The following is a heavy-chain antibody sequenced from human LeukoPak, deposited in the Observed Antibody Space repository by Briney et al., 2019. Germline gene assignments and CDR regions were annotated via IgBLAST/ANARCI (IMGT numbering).Heavy chain of an antibody. V-gene: IGHV4-39*01. J-gene: IGHJ5*02. CDR2: IPYTGKS. CDR3: ARHGYYSGSQFDP. Sequence: SETLSLTCTVSGDSISSRAYYWGWIRQPPGKAPEWIGSIPYTGKSHYNVSIRSRVTISADTSKNQFFLKLTSMTAADTATYFCARHGYYSGSQFDPWGQGILVTVSS. D-gene: IGHD2/OR15-2a*01. CDR1: GDSISSRAYY.